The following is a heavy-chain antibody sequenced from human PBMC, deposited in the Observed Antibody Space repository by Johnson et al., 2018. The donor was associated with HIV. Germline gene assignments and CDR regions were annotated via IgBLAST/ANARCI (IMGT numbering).Heavy chain of an antibody. V-gene: IGHV3-20*04. J-gene: IGHJ3*02. CDR1: GFTFDDYG. CDR3: ARVSDDYGGNPAAWGAFDI. D-gene: IGHD4-23*01. CDR2: INWNGDST. Sequence: EVQLVESGGGVMRPGGSLRLSCAASGFTFDDYGVSWVRQAPGKGLEWVSGINWNGDSTDYADSVKGRFTISRDNAKNSLFLQMNSLRAEDTALYYCARVSDDYGGNPAAWGAFDIWGQGTMVTVSS.